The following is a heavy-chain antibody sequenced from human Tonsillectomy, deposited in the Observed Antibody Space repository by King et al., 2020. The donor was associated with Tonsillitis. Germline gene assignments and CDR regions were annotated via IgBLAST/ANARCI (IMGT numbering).Heavy chain of an antibody. CDR1: GYTFTRYH. Sequence: QLVQSGAEVKKPGASVRVSCRASGYTFTRYHIHWVRQAPGQGLEWMGIIDPSGGSTSYAQKYQDRVTMTRDKSTSTVYMELSRLSSDDAAVYYCGRRVLHDNKTGVAFDVWGQGTMVTVS. V-gene: IGHV1-46*03. CDR3: GRRVLHDNKTGVAFDV. J-gene: IGHJ3*01. CDR2: IDPSGGST. D-gene: IGHD3-9*01.